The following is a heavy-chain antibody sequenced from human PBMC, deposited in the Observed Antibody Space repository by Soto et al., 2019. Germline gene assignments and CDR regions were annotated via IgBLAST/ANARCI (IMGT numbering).Heavy chain of an antibody. V-gene: IGHV4-34*01. D-gene: IGHD6-13*01. J-gene: IGHJ4*02. CDR2: INHSGST. CDR1: GGSFSGYY. CDR3: ARGPLIAAAGTRDFDY. Sequence: QVQLQQWGAGLLKPSETPSLTCAVYGGSFSGYYWSWIRQPPGKGLEWIGEINHSGSTNYNPSLKSRVTISVDTSKNQFSLKLSSVTAADTAVYYCARGPLIAAAGTRDFDYWGQGTLVTVSS.